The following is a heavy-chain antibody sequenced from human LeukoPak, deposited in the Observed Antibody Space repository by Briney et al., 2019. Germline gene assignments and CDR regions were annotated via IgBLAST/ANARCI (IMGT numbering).Heavy chain of an antibody. V-gene: IGHV3-30*18. CDR2: ISYDSEGN. J-gene: IGHJ4*02. D-gene: IGHD3/OR15-3a*01. CDR1: GFTFSNYG. Sequence: GGSLRLSCVTSGFTFSNYGMHWVRQLPGKGLEWVAVISYDSEGNYHVDSVKGRFTISRDNSKNTLYLQMNSLRAEDTAVYYCAKDRDWLLSYWGQGTLVTVSS. CDR3: AKDRDWLLSY.